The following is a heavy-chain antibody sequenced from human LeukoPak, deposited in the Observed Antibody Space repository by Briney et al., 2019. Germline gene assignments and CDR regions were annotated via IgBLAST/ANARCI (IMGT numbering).Heavy chain of an antibody. CDR2: INPSGGST. J-gene: IGHJ6*02. CDR3: ARTYYYDSSGYPTYYYYYGMDV. V-gene: IGHV1-46*01. CDR1: GYTFTSYY. D-gene: IGHD3-22*01. Sequence: ASVKVSCKASGYTFTSYYMHWVRQAPGQGLEWMGMINPSGGSTSYAQKFQGRVTMTRDTSTSTVYMELSSLRSEDTAVYYCARTYYYDSSGYPTYYYYYGMDVWGQGTTVTVSS.